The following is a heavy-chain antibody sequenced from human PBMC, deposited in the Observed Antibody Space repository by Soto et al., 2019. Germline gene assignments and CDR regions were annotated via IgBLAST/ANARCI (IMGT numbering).Heavy chain of an antibody. J-gene: IGHJ6*02. D-gene: IGHD3-10*01. CDR2: ISSGGNTM. CDR1: GFPFSAYA. V-gene: IGHV3-48*01. CDR3: ARVLVVRGVVIRGSGMDV. Sequence: PGGSLRLSCAASGFPFSAYAMNWVRQAPGKGLEWLSYISSGGNTMYYADSVKGRFIISRDKTKNSLYLQMNSLRAEDTAVYYCARVLVVRGVVIRGSGMDVGGQGTTVTVPS.